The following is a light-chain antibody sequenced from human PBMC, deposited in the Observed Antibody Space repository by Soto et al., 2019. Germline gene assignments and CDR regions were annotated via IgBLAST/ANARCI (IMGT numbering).Light chain of an antibody. CDR1: SSDVGAYNF. Sequence: QSALTQPPSASGSPGQSVTISCTGTSSDVGAYNFVSWYQQHPGKAPKLIISEVTKRPSEVPDRFSGSKSGNTASLTVSGLQAEDEADYYCSSHAGSIHFYVFGTGTKVTVL. CDR2: EVT. V-gene: IGLV2-8*01. CDR3: SSHAGSIHFYV. J-gene: IGLJ1*01.